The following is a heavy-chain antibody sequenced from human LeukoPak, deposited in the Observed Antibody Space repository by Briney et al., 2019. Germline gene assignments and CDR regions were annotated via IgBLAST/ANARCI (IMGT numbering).Heavy chain of an antibody. V-gene: IGHV4-59*01. CDR1: GGSISTYY. Sequence: NPAETVSLTCTVSGGSISTYYWSWIRQPPGKGLEYIGYIYYSGSTSYNPSLKSRLTISVDRSKNQFFLKLSSVTAADTAVYYCARDRGTAAGFDYWGQGTLVTVSS. CDR2: IYYSGST. D-gene: IGHD6-13*01. CDR3: ARDRGTAAGFDY. J-gene: IGHJ4*02.